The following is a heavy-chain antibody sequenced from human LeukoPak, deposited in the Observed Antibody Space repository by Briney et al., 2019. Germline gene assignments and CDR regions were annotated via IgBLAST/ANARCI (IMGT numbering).Heavy chain of an antibody. J-gene: IGHJ5*02. V-gene: IGHV3-23*01. CDR3: AKGYCSSTSCLTT. CDR2: ISGSGGST. D-gene: IGHD2-2*01. CDR1: GFTFSSYR. Sequence: PGGSLRLSCAASGFTFSSYRMNWVRQAPGKGLEWVSAISGSGGSTYYADSVKGRFTISRDNSKNTLYLQMNSLRAEDTAVYYCAKGYCSSTSCLTTWGQGTLVTVSS.